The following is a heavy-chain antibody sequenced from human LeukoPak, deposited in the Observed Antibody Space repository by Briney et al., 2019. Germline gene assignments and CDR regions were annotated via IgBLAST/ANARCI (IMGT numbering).Heavy chain of an antibody. D-gene: IGHD3-22*01. Sequence: ASVKVSCKASGYTFTGYYMHWVRQAPGQGLEWMGIINPSGGSTSYAQKFQGRVTMTRDMSTSTVYMELSSLRSEDTAVYYCARASREDSSGYYLQEAFDIWGQGTMVTVSS. CDR1: GYTFTGYY. V-gene: IGHV1-46*01. CDR2: INPSGGST. J-gene: IGHJ3*02. CDR3: ARASREDSSGYYLQEAFDI.